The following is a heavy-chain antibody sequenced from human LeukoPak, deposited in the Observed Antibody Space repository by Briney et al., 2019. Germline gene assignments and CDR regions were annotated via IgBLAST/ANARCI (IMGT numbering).Heavy chain of an antibody. CDR1: GFIFSNYA. CDR3: ARGGRYCTTTNCYIGK. CDR2: ISGGGGST. J-gene: IGHJ4*02. D-gene: IGHD2-2*02. V-gene: IGHV3-23*01. Sequence: ARSLRLSCAASGFIFSNYAMNWVRQAPGKGMEWVSGISGGGGSTYYADSVKGRFTISRGNSAQTLCLQMNCLRTTGTAIYHCARGGRYCTTTNCYIGKWGQGTLVTVSS.